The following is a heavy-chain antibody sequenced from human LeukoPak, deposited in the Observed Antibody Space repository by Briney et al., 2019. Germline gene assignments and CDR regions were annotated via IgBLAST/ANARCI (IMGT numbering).Heavy chain of an antibody. D-gene: IGHD2-2*01. V-gene: IGHV4-59*01. CDR3: VRGVRGYCSSTSCLSRYYYGMDV. CDR1: GGSISSYY. CDR2: IYYSGST. J-gene: IGHJ6*02. Sequence: SETLSLTCTVSGGSISSYYWSWIRQPPGKGLEWIGYIYYSGSTNYNPSLKSRVTISVDTSKNQFSLKLSSVTAADTAVYYCVRGVRGYCSSTSCLSRYYYGMDVWGQGTTVTVSS.